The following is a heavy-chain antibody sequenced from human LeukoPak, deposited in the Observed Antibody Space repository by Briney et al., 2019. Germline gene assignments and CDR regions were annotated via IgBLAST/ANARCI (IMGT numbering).Heavy chain of an antibody. Sequence: ASVKVSCKVSGYTLTELSMHWVRQAPGKGLEWMGGFDPEDGETIYAQKFQGRVTMTEDTSTDTAYMELSSLRSEDTAVYYCATGPRPVGATTSNYWGQGTLVTVSS. CDR1: GYTLTELS. D-gene: IGHD1-26*01. J-gene: IGHJ4*02. CDR2: FDPEDGET. V-gene: IGHV1-24*01. CDR3: ATGPRPVGATTSNY.